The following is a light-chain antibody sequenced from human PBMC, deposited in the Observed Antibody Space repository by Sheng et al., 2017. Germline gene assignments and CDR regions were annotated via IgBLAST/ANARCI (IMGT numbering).Light chain of an antibody. CDR2: GIN. J-gene: IGLJ1*01. CDR1: SSNIGAGYD. V-gene: IGLV1-40*01. CDR3: QSYDSGLSGCV. Sequence: QSVLTQPPSVSGAPGQRVTISCTGSSSNIGAGYDVHWYQQLPGTAPKLLIYGINNRPSGVPDRFSGSKSGTSASLAITGLQAEDEADYYCQSYDSGLSGCVFGTGTRVTVL.